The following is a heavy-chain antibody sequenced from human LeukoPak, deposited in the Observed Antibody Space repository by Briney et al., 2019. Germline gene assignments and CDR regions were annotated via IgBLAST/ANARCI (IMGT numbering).Heavy chain of an antibody. Sequence: SETLSLTCAVYGGSFSGYYWSWIRQPPGKGLEWIGEINHSGSTNYNPSLKSRVTISVDTSKNQFSLKLSSVTAADTAVYYCARSPSWFGGWFDPWGQGTLVTVSS. D-gene: IGHD3-10*01. CDR1: GGSFSGYY. CDR2: INHSGST. J-gene: IGHJ5*02. CDR3: ARSPSWFGGWFDP. V-gene: IGHV4-34*01.